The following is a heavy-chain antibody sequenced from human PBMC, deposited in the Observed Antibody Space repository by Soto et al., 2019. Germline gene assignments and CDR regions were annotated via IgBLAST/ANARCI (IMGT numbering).Heavy chain of an antibody. CDR1: GFTFSSYW. J-gene: IGHJ6*02. D-gene: IGHD3-10*01. CDR3: ARDMVFWLRSAYYYGMDV. Sequence: GGSLRLSCAASGFTFSSYWMHWFRQAPGKGLVWVSRINSDGSSTSYADSVKGRFTISRDNAKNTLYLQMNSLRAEDTAVYYCARDMVFWLRSAYYYGMDVWGQGTTVTVSS. V-gene: IGHV3-74*01. CDR2: INSDGSST.